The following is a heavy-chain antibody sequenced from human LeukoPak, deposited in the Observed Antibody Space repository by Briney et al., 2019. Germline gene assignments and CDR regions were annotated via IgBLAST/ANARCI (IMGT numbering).Heavy chain of an antibody. V-gene: IGHV4-59*01. CDR1: GGSISSYY. CDR2: IYYSGST. D-gene: IGHD5-18*01. CDR3: ARTTEGGYTYDYFYYYYMDV. J-gene: IGHJ6*03. Sequence: SETLSLTCTVSGGSISSYYWSWIRQPPGKGLEWIGYIYYSGSTNYNPSLKSRVTISVGTSKNQFSLKLSSVTAADTAVYYCARTTEGGYTYDYFYYYYMDVWGKGTTVTISS.